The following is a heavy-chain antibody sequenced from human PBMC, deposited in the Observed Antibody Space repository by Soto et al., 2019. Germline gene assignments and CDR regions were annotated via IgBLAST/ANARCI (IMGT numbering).Heavy chain of an antibody. CDR3: AKDWMGLGYFFEY. CDR1: GFSFGNYA. D-gene: IGHD5-18*01. Sequence: EVQLLESGGDLVQPGGSLRLSCVASGFSFGNYAMNWVRQDPGKGLQWVASISNSGGITYYADSVKGRFTISRDTSENTLFLQLNSLRVEDTAIYYCAKDWMGLGYFFEYWGQGTLVTVSA. J-gene: IGHJ4*02. CDR2: ISNSGGIT. V-gene: IGHV3-23*01.